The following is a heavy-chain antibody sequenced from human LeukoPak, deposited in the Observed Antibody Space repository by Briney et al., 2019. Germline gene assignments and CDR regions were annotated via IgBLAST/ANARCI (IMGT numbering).Heavy chain of an antibody. J-gene: IGHJ4*02. D-gene: IGHD3-16*02. Sequence: ASVKVSCKASGYTFTGYYMHWVRQAPGQGLEWMGWINPNSGSTNYAQKFQGRVTMTRDTSISTAYMELSRLRSDDTAVYYCARVTLGTFGGVIVHYYFDYWGQGTLVTVSS. CDR2: INPNSGST. CDR3: ARVTLGTFGGVIVHYYFDY. V-gene: IGHV1-2*02. CDR1: GYTFTGYY.